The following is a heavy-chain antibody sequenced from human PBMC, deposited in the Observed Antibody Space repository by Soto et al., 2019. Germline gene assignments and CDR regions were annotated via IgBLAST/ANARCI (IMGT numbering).Heavy chain of an antibody. CDR1: GGSISSSSYY. V-gene: IGHV4-39*01. J-gene: IGHJ5*02. CDR2: IYYSGST. CDR3: ARRPAVLRFLEWLPNWFDP. D-gene: IGHD3-3*01. Sequence: SETLSLTCTVSGGSISSSSYYWGCIRQPPGKGLEWIGSIYYSGSTYYNPSLKSRVTISVDTSKNQFSLKLSSVTAADTAVYYCARRPAVLRFLEWLPNWFDPWGQGTLVTVSS.